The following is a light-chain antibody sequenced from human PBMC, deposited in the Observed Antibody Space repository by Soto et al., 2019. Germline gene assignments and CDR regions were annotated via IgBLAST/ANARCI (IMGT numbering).Light chain of an antibody. CDR1: QSVSTS. Sequence: EVVMTQSPATLSVFPGERVTLSCRASQSVSTSIAWYQQKPGQAPRLLIYSASTRATGIPARFSGSGSGTEFALTISSLQSEDFAVYHCQQYIHGYSFGQGTELEI. CDR3: QQYIHGYS. J-gene: IGKJ2*01. V-gene: IGKV3-15*01. CDR2: SAS.